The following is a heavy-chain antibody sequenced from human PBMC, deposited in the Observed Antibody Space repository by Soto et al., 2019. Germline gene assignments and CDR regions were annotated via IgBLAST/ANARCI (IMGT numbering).Heavy chain of an antibody. D-gene: IGHD5-12*01. CDR1: GFSFGTYA. Sequence: EVQLVESGGGLIQPGGSLRLSCVASGFSFGTYAMNWVRQAPGKGLEWVAVIVGNGGGIYYADSVKGRFTISRDNSKDTLYLQMNSLRAEDTAVYYCAKDYRPDGRYDLDYWGQGTLVTVSS. CDR2: IVGNGGGI. CDR3: AKDYRPDGRYDLDY. J-gene: IGHJ4*02. V-gene: IGHV3-23*04.